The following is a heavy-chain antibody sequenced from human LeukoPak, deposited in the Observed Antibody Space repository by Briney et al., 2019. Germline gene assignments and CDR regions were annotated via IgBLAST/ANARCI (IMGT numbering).Heavy chain of an antibody. CDR1: GYTFSNYG. D-gene: IGHD1/OR15-1a*01. Sequence: VASVKVSCKASGYTFSNYGISWVRQAPGQGLEWMGWISGYKGNTNYAQKLQGRVTMTTDTSTTTAYMELRSLRSDDTAVYYCARDNNVAPEYFQYWGQGTLVTVSS. V-gene: IGHV1-18*01. J-gene: IGHJ1*01. CDR2: ISGYKGNT. CDR3: ARDNNVAPEYFQY.